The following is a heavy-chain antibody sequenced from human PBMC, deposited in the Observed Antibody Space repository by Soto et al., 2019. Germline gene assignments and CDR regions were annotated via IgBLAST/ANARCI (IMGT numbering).Heavy chain of an antibody. CDR2: ISWNSGSI. CDR1: GFTFDDYA. D-gene: IGHD3-3*01. J-gene: IGHJ3*02. V-gene: IGHV3-9*01. CDR3: AKVLWGGFSHAFDI. Sequence: EVQLVESGGGLVQPGRSLRLSCAASGFTFDDYAMHWVRQAPGKGLEWVSGISWNSGSIGYADSVKGRFTISRDNAKNSLYLQMNSLRAEDTALYYCAKVLWGGFSHAFDIWGQGTMVTVSS.